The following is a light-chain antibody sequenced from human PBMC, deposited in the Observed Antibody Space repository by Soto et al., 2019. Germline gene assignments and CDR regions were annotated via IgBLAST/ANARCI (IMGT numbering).Light chain of an antibody. Sequence: DIPMTQSASILSASLGDRVTITCRASQSISSWLAWYQQKPGKAPNLLIHKASHLESGVPSRFSGSGSGTEFTLTISSLFPDDFATYYCQQYNRYWTFGQGTKVDIK. CDR1: QSISSW. CDR3: QQYNRYWT. CDR2: KAS. J-gene: IGKJ1*01. V-gene: IGKV1-5*03.